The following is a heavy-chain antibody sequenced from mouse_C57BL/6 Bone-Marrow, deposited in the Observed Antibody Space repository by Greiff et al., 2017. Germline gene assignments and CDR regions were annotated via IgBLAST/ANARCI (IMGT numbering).Heavy chain of an antibody. Sequence: EVKLQESGGGLVKPGGSLKLSCAASGFTFSDYGMHWVRQAPEKGLEGVAYISSCSSTIYYADTVKGRFTNSRDNAKNTLFLQMTSLRSEDTAMYYCASAYAMDYWGQGSSVTVSS. CDR2: ISSCSSTI. CDR1: GFTFSDYG. J-gene: IGHJ4*01. CDR3: ASAYAMDY. V-gene: IGHV5-17*01.